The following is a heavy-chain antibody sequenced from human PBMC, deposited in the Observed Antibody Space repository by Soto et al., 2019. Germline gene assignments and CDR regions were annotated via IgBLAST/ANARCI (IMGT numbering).Heavy chain of an antibody. CDR1: GFTFSSYA. CDR3: AKFGMATTKRSPPYYIDY. V-gene: IGHV3-23*01. CDR2: ISGSGGGT. J-gene: IGHJ4*02. D-gene: IGHD1-1*01. Sequence: GGSLRLSCAASGFTFSSYAMSWVRQAPGKGLEWVSSISGSGGGTYYADSVRGRFTFSRDNSKNTLYLQMNSLRAEDTAVYYCAKFGMATTKRSPPYYIDYWGQGALVTVSS.